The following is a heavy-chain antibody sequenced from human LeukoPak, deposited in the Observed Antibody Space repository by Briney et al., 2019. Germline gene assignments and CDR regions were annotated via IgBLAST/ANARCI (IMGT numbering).Heavy chain of an antibody. CDR2: IIPIFGTA. Sequence: SVKVSCKTSGYTFSSYTIHWVRQAPGQGLEWMGGIIPIFGTANYAQKFQGRVTITADESTSTAYMELSSLRSEDTAVYYCAREIPTYYYDSSGYYRGLYFDYWGQGTLVTVSS. D-gene: IGHD3-22*01. CDR1: GYTFSSYT. CDR3: AREIPTYYYDSSGYYRGLYFDY. J-gene: IGHJ4*02. V-gene: IGHV1-69*13.